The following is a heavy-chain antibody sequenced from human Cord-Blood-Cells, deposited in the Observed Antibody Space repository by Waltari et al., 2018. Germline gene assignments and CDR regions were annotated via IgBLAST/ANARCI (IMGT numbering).Heavy chain of an antibody. CDR2: IRSKANSYAT. J-gene: IGHJ4*02. V-gene: IGHV3-73*02. CDR1: GFTFSGSA. D-gene: IGHD1-26*01. CDR3: TRQGPVVGATDY. Sequence: EVQLVESGGGLVQPGGSLKLSCAASGFTFSGSAMPWVRQASGKGLEWVGRIRSKANSYATAYAASVKSRFTISRDDSKNTAYLQMNSLKTEDTAVYYCTRQGPVVGATDYWGQGTLVTVSS.